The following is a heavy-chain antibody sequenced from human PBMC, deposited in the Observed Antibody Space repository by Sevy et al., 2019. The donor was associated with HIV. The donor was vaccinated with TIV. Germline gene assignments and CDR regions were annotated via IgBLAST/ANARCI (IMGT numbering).Heavy chain of an antibody. V-gene: IGHV3-23*01. Sequence: GGSLRLSCAASGFTFSSYAMSWVRQAPGKGLEWVSAISGSGISTYYADSVKGRFTISRDNSKNTLYLQMNNLRAEDTAVFYCAKAIGYSGYETDYWGQGTLVTVSS. J-gene: IGHJ4*02. CDR3: AKAIGYSGYETDY. CDR2: ISGSGIST. D-gene: IGHD5-12*01. CDR1: GFTFSSYA.